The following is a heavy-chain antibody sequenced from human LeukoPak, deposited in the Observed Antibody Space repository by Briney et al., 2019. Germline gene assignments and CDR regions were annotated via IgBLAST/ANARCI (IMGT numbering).Heavy chain of an antibody. J-gene: IGHJ6*02. V-gene: IGHV3-53*01. CDR3: GRDLGELLRFYYYPMDV. Sequence: PGGSLRLSCEASGFTVSDYYMNWVRQAPGEGLEWVSVVYSGGSTYHADSVKGRFTISRDKAKNTVYLQMNSLRAEDTAVYYCGRDLGELLRFYYYPMDVWGQETTVTVSS. D-gene: IGHD1-26*01. CDR2: VYSGGST. CDR1: GFTVSDYY.